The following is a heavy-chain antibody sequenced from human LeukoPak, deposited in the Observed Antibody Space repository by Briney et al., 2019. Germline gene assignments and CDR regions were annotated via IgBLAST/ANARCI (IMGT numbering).Heavy chain of an antibody. CDR1: GGSISGYY. Sequence: SETLSLTCTVSGGSISGYYRNWIRQPPGKGLEWIGCIYYSGATSYNSSLKSRVTISLDTSKNQFSLKLSSVTAADTAVYYCARSYTYGSTFDSWGQGALVTVSS. J-gene: IGHJ4*02. D-gene: IGHD3-10*01. CDR3: ARSYTYGSTFDS. V-gene: IGHV4-59*01. CDR2: IYYSGAT.